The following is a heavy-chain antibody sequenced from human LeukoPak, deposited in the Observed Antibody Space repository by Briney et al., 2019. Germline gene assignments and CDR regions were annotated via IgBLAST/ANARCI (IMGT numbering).Heavy chain of an antibody. Sequence: TSETLSLTCAVTGGSISSGGYSWSWIRQPPGKGLGLIGYIYHSGSTYYNPSLKSRVTISVDRSKNQFSLKLSSVTAADTAVYYCAKGFKLGELDYWGQGTLVTVSS. J-gene: IGHJ4*02. V-gene: IGHV4-30-2*01. CDR2: IYHSGST. D-gene: IGHD7-27*01. CDR1: GGSISSGGYS. CDR3: AKGFKLGELDY.